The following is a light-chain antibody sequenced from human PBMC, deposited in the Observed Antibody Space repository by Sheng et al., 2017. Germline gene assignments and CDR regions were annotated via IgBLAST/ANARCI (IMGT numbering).Light chain of an antibody. CDR1: SSNIGSNT. Sequence: QSVLTQPPSASGTPGQRVTMSCSGSSSNIGSNTVNWYQHLPGTAPKPPPSIVIISGPQGSRDRFSGSKSGTSASLAISGLQSEDAADYYCAAWDDSLNVVVFGGGTKLTVL. CDR3: AAWDDSLNVVV. J-gene: IGLJ2*01. CDR2: VI. V-gene: IGLV1-44*01.